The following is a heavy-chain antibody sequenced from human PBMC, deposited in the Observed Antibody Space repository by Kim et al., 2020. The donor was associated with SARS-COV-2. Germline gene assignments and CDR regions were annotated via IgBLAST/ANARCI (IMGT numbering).Heavy chain of an antibody. CDR2: IYHNGST. CDR3: ARDYGANFGEFYFDF. D-gene: IGHD3-10*01. CDR1: GYSISSTYSINSDYF. V-gene: IGHV4-38-2*02. Sequence: SETLSLTCTVSGYSISSTYSINSDYFWGWIRQPPGKGLEWIATIYHNGSTYYNPSLKSRATISLDTSKNRFSLKLNSVTAADTAVYYCARDYGANFGEFYFDFWGQGTLVTVSS. J-gene: IGHJ4*02.